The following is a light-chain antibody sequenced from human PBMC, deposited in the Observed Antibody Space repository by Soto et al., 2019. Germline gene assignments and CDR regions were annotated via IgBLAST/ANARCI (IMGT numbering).Light chain of an antibody. CDR3: QQYCSSART. CDR1: QSVSSSY. V-gene: IGKV3-20*01. J-gene: IGKJ1*01. Sequence: EIVLTQSPGTLSLSPGERATLSCRASQSVSSSYLAWDQQKPGQAPRLLLYGASSRATGFPDRFSGSGSGTDFTLTISRLEPEDFAVYYCQQYCSSARTFGQGTKVEFK. CDR2: GAS.